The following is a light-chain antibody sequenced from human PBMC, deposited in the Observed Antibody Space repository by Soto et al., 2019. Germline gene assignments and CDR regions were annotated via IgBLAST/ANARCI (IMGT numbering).Light chain of an antibody. CDR2: CNS. Sequence: QSVLTQPPSVSGAPGQRVTIACTGSSSNIGAGYDVHWYQQLPGTAPKLLIYCNSNRPSGVPDRFSGSKSGTSASLAITGLNAEDEADYYCQSYDSSLSGYVFGTGTKLTVL. CDR1: SSNIGAGYD. J-gene: IGLJ1*01. V-gene: IGLV1-40*01. CDR3: QSYDSSLSGYV.